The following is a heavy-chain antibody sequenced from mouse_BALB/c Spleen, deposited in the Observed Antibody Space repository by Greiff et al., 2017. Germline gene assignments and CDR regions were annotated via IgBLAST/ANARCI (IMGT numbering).Heavy chain of an antibody. V-gene: IGHV1-4*01. D-gene: IGHD2-1*01. CDR3: ASYYQPRAPLDAMDY. CDR1: GYTFTSYT. CDR2: INPSSGYT. J-gene: IGHJ4*01. Sequence: QVQLQQSGAELARPGASVKMSCKASGYTFTSYTMHWVKQRPGQGLEWIGYINPSSGYTNYNQKFKDKATLTADKSSSTAYMQLSSLTSEDSAVYYCASYYQPRAPLDAMDYWGQGTSVTVSS.